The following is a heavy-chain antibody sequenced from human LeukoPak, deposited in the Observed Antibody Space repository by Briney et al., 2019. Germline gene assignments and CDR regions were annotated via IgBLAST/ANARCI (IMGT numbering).Heavy chain of an antibody. V-gene: IGHV3-23*01. CDR2: ISGGGGST. J-gene: IGHJ3*02. D-gene: IGHD2-15*01. CDR3: AKDVVAASLTWAFDI. Sequence: GGSLRLSCAASGFTFSRYGMSWVRQAPGKGLEWVSGISGGGGSTYYADSVKGRFTISRDNSKNTQYLQMNSLRAEDTAVYYCAKDVVAASLTWAFDIWGQGTMVTVSS. CDR1: GFTFSRYG.